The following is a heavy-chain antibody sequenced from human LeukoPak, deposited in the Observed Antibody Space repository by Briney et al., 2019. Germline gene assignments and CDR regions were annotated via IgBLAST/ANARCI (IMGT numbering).Heavy chain of an antibody. CDR3: ARTSSNYGDYGFDY. V-gene: IGHV3-66*01. CDR2: IYPGGTT. Sequence: GRSLRLSCAAYGLTVTNTYMSWVRQAPGKGLESVSFIYPGGTTYYADSVRGRFTISRDNSKRTLYLQMNSLRAEDTAVYYCARTSSNYGDYGFDYWGQGTLVSVSS. J-gene: IGHJ4*02. D-gene: IGHD4-17*01. CDR1: GLTVTNTY.